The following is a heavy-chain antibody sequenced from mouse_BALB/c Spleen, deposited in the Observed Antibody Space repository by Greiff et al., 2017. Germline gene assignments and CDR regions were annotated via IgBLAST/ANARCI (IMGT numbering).Heavy chain of an antibody. CDR1: GYSFTDYI. CDR2: INPYYGST. CDR3: ASQGYGNSPHAMDY. D-gene: IGHD2-10*02. J-gene: IGHJ4*01. Sequence: EVQLQQTGPELVKPGASVKISCKASGYSFTDYIMLWVKQSHGKSLEWIGNINPYYGSTSYNLKFKGKATLTVDKSSSTAYMQLNSLTSEDSAVYYCASQGYGNSPHAMDYWGQGTSVTVSS. V-gene: IGHV1-39*01.